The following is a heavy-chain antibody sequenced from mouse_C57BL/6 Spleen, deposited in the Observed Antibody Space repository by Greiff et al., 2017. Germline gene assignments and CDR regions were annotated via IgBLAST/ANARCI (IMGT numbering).Heavy chain of an antibody. CDR1: GFTFTDYY. J-gene: IGHJ4*01. CDR2: IRNKANGYTT. V-gene: IGHV7-3*01. CDR3: ARSITVGAMDY. D-gene: IGHD1-1*01. Sequence: EVKLMESGGGLVQPGGSLSLSCAASGFTFTDYYMSWVRQPPGKALEWLGFIRNKANGYTTEYSASVKGRFTISRDNSQSILYLQMNALRAEDSATYYCARSITVGAMDYWGQGTSVTVSS.